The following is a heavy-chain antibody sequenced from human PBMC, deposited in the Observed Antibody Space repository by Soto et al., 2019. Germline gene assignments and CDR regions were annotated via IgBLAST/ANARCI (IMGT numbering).Heavy chain of an antibody. V-gene: IGHV4-34*01. Sequence: SETLSLTCAVYGGSFSGYYWSWIRQPPGKGLEWIGEINHSGSTNYNPSLKSRVTISVDTSKNQFSLKLSSVTAADTAVYYCAREERGEKGPGSYKGTFDYWGQGTLVTVSS. CDR1: GGSFSGYY. CDR3: AREERGEKGPGSYKGTFDY. D-gene: IGHD3-10*01. CDR2: INHSGST. J-gene: IGHJ4*02.